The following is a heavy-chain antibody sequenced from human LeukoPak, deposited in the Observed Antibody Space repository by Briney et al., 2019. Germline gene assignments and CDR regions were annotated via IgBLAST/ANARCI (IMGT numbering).Heavy chain of an antibody. J-gene: IGHJ6*02. CDR2: ISAYNGNT. Sequence: ASVKVSCKASGYTFTSYGISWVRQAPGQGLEWMGWISAYNGNTNYAQKFQGRVTITADKSTSTAYMELSSLRSEDTAVYYCARDKEGHGMDVWGQGTTVTVSS. CDR1: GYTFTSYG. V-gene: IGHV1-18*01. CDR3: ARDKEGHGMDV.